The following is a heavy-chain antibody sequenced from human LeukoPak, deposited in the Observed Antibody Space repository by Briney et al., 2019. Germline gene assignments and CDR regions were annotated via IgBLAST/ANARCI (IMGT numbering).Heavy chain of an antibody. V-gene: IGHV3-21*01. CDR1: GFTFSSYS. J-gene: IGHJ4*02. CDR2: ISSSSSYI. D-gene: IGHD6-13*01. Sequence: PGGSLRLSCAASGFTFSSYSMNWVRQAPGKGLEWVSSISSSSSYIYYADSVKGRFTISRDNAKNSLYLQINSLRAEDTAVHYCARDSPGIAATDPEAFDYWGQGTLVTVSS. CDR3: ARDSPGIAATDPEAFDY.